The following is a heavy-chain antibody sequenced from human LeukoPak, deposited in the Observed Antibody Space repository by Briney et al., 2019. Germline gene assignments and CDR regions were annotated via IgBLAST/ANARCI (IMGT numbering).Heavy chain of an antibody. CDR1: GYTFTSYY. D-gene: IGHD3-10*01. CDR3: ARDLRTRRGLLGSYYYGMDV. Sequence: GASVKVSFKASGYTFTSYYMHWVRQAPGQGLEWMGIINPSGGSTSYAQKFQGRVTMTRDTSTSTVYMELSSLRSEDTAVYYCARDLRTRRGLLGSYYYGMDVWGQGTTVTVSS. CDR2: INPSGGST. J-gene: IGHJ6*02. V-gene: IGHV1-46*01.